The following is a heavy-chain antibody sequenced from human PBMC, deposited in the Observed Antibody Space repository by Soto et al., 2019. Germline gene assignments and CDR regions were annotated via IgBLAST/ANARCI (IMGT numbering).Heavy chain of an antibody. V-gene: IGHV4-61*01. CDR2: IYYSGST. CDR3: ARDTGDSSGWYKDY. Sequence: QVQLQESGPGLVKPSETLSLTCTVSGGSVSSGSYYWSWIRQPPGKGLEWIGYIYYSGSTNYNPSLTSRATISVDTSKNQFSLKLSSVTAADTAVYYCARDTGDSSGWYKDYWGQGTLVTVSS. J-gene: IGHJ4*02. CDR1: GGSVSSGSYY. D-gene: IGHD6-19*01.